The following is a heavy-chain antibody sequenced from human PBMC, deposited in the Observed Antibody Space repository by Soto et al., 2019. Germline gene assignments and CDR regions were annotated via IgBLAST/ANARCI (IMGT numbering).Heavy chain of an antibody. CDR1: VGAISSYV. CDR2: ILPIFGTA. J-gene: IGHJ6*02. D-gene: IGHD7-27*01. V-gene: IGHV1-69*13. CDR3: ARDPNCNFGARGYYGIDV. Sequence: VKLSRKAAVGAISSYVISWLSKAPGQRLEWMGGILPIFGTANYAQKFQGRVTITADESTSTAYMELSSLRSEDTAVYYCARDPNCNFGARGYYGIDVWGQGTTVTVSS.